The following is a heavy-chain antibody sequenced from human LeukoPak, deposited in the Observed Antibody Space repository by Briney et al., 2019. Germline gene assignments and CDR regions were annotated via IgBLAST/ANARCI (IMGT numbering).Heavy chain of an antibody. Sequence: SETLSLTCTVSGGTISSYYWNWIRQPPGKGLEWIGYIHYSGSTKYNPSLKSRVSISVDTSKNQFSLKLSSVTAADTAVYYCARWYSSGWAFDYWGQGTLVTVSS. V-gene: IGHV4-59*08. D-gene: IGHD6-19*01. CDR2: IHYSGST. CDR1: GGTISSYY. CDR3: ARWYSSGWAFDY. J-gene: IGHJ4*02.